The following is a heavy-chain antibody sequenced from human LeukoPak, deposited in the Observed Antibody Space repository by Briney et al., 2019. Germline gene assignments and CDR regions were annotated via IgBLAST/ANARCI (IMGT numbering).Heavy chain of an antibody. J-gene: IGHJ3*02. V-gene: IGHV4-30-4*01. D-gene: IGHD3-22*01. Sequence: PSQTLSLTCTVSGGSISSGDYYWSWIRQPPGKGLEWIGYIYYSGSTYYNPSLKSRVTISVNTSKNQFSLKLSSVTAADTAVYYCARGASYYDSSVGAFDIWGQGTMVTVSS. CDR3: ARGASYYDSSVGAFDI. CDR1: GGSISSGDYY. CDR2: IYYSGST.